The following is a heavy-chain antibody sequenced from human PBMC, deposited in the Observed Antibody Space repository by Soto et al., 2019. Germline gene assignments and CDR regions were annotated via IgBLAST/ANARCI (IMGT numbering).Heavy chain of an antibody. V-gene: IGHV1-69*04. CDR2: ILPIVGTA. J-gene: IGHJ3*02. CDR3: ARGHEFGGKSDAFDI. D-gene: IGHD2-15*01. Sequence: QVLLVQSGAEMKKPGSSVKVSCKASGGTFSTSSINWVRQAPGQRPEWMGNILPIVGTADYAQKFQGRGNITADKSTNTAYMELRSLLSDDTAVYYCARGHEFGGKSDAFDIWGQGTVVTVSS. CDR1: GGTFSTSS.